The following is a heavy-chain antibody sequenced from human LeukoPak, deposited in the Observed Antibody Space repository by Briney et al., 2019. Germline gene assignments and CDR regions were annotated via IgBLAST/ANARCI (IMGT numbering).Heavy chain of an antibody. V-gene: IGHV4-39*07. D-gene: IGHD2-15*01. CDR2: IYYSGST. J-gene: IGHJ3*02. CDR3: ARYIVVVVAAVDVDAFDI. CDR1: GGSISSSSYY. Sequence: PSETLSLTCTVSGGSISSSSYYWGWIRQPPGKGLEWIGSIYYSGSTYYNPSLKSRVTISVDTSKNQFSLKLSSVTAADTAVYYCARYIVVVVAAVDVDAFDIWGQGTVVTVSS.